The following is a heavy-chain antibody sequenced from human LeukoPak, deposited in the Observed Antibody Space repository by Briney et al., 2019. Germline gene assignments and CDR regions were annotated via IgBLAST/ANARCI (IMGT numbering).Heavy chain of an antibody. V-gene: IGHV1-18*01. CDR1: GYTFTSYG. J-gene: IGHJ6*03. CDR3: ASRYQLLPGSSQSAPAKSRVRPRSAKDYYYYMDV. D-gene: IGHD2-2*01. Sequence: ASVKVSCKASGYTFTSYGISWVRQAPGQGLEWMGWISAYNGNTNYAQKLQGRVTMTTDTSTSTAYMELSSLRSEDTAVYYCASRYQLLPGSSQSAPAKSRVRPRSAKDYYYYMDVWGKGTTVTVSS. CDR2: ISAYNGNT.